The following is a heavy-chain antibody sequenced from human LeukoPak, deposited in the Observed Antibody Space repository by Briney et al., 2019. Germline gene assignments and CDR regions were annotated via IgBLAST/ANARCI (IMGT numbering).Heavy chain of an antibody. D-gene: IGHD1-7*01. CDR3: AKDERNWNYNLASQTYD. Sequence: GGSLRLSCAASGFTFSGYVMSWVRQAPGKGLEWVSAISGSGSSTYYADSVKGRFTISRDNSKNTLYLQMNSLRAEDTAVYYCAKDERNWNYNLASQTYDWGQGTLVTVSS. V-gene: IGHV3-23*01. J-gene: IGHJ4*02. CDR2: ISGSGSST. CDR1: GFTFSGYV.